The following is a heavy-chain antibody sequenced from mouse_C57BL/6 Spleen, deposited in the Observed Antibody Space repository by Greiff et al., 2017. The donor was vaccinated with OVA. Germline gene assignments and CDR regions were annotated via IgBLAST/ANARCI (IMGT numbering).Heavy chain of an antibody. CDR2: IYPGDGDT. CDR3: ARSYYDYDVGFAY. Sequence: VKLMESGPELVKPGASVKISCKASGYAFSSSWMNWVKQRPGKGLEWIGRIYPGDGDTNYNGKFKGKATLTADKSSSTAYMQLSSLTSEDSAVYFCARSYYDYDVGFAYWGQGTLVTVSA. D-gene: IGHD2-4*01. CDR1: GYAFSSSW. J-gene: IGHJ3*01. V-gene: IGHV1-82*01.